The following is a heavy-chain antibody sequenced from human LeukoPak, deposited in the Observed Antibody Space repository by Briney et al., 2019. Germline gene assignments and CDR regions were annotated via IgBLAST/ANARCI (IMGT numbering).Heavy chain of an antibody. CDR3: ARMGVRTLLTDIVVGPTADDYLDS. CDR2: INLSGGST. CDR1: GYTFTSYY. J-gene: IGHJ4*02. D-gene: IGHD2-2*01. V-gene: IGHV1-46*01. Sequence: GASVKVSCKASGYTFTSYYMHWVRQAPGQGLEWMGIINLSGGSTSYAQKFRGRVTMTRDTSTSTVYMELSSLRSEDTAVYYCARMGVRTLLTDIVVGPTADDYLDSWGQGTLVTVSS.